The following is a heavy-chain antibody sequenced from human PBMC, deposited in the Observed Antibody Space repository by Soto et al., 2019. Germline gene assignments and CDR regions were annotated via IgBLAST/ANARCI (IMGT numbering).Heavy chain of an antibody. CDR1: GYTFTSYG. CDR2: ISAYNGNT. V-gene: IGHV1-18*04. CDR3: ARGRRVYSSGHSQY. J-gene: IGHJ4*02. D-gene: IGHD6-19*01. Sequence: ASVKVSCKASGYTFTSYGISSVRQAPGQGLEWMGWISAYNGNTNYAQKLQGRVTMTTDTSTSTAYMELRSLRSDDTAVYYCARGRRVYSSGHSQYWGQGTLVTVCS.